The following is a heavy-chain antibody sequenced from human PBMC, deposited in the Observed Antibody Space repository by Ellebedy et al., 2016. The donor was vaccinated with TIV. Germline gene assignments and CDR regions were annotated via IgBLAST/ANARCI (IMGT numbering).Heavy chain of an antibody. D-gene: IGHD1-14*01. J-gene: IGHJ6*02. CDR1: GGSISSGGYY. Sequence: ETLSLTXTVSGGSISSGGYYWSWVRQAPGKGLEWVSAISGSGGSTYYADSVKGRFTISRDNSKNTLYLQMNSLRAEDTAVYYCARERTVAKHGMDVWGQGTTVTVSS. CDR3: ARERTVAKHGMDV. V-gene: IGHV3-23*01. CDR2: ISGSGGST.